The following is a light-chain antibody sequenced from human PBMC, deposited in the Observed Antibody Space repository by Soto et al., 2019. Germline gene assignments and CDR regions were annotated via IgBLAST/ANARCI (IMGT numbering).Light chain of an antibody. V-gene: IGKV1-5*01. CDR1: QNIYNW. J-gene: IGKJ1*01. CDR2: DAS. CDR3: QHMRT. Sequence: DIQMTQSPSTLSASVGARVTITCRASQNIYNWIAWYQQKPGKAPKFLIYDASTLESGVPPRFSGRGFGTEFSFTISSLQPDDFGTYYCQHMRTFGQGTKVDI.